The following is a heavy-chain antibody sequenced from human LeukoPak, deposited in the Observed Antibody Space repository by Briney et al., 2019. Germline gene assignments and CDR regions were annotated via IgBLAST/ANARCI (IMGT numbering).Heavy chain of an antibody. CDR2: LYSSGNT. V-gene: IGHV4-61*02. CDR3: ARTPRYRYCSGGSCSDFDI. Sequence: SQTLSLTCTVSGGSISSGSYYWSWIRQPAGKGLEWIGRLYSSGNTNYNPSLESRVTISVDTSKNQFSLKLSSVTAADTAVYYCARTPRYRYCSGGSCSDFDIWGQGTMVTVSS. J-gene: IGHJ3*02. D-gene: IGHD2-15*01. CDR1: GGSISSGSYY.